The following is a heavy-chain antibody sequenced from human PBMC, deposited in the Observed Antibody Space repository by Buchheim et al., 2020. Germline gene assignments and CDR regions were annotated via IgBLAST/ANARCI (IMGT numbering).Heavy chain of an antibody. V-gene: IGHV4-59*01. CDR3: ARGIPGYFHWLHWFDP. CDR1: GGSISSYY. CDR2: IYYSGST. Sequence: QVQLQESGPGLVKPSETLSLTCTVSGGSISSYYWSWIRQPPGKGLEWIGYIYYSGSTNYNPSLKSRVTISVDTSKNQFSLKLSSVTAADTAVYYCARGIPGYFHWLHWFDPWGQGTL. D-gene: IGHD3-9*01. J-gene: IGHJ5*02.